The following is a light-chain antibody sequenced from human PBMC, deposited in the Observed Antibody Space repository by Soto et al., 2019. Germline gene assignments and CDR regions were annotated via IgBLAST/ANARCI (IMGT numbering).Light chain of an antibody. CDR3: QQYNNWPLT. J-gene: IGKJ4*01. CDR1: QSISSN. V-gene: IGKV3D-15*01. Sequence: EIVMTQSPATLSVSPGEGATLSCRASQSISSNLAWYQQKPGQSPRLLIFGASTRATDITARFSGSGSGTEFTLTISSLQSEDFAVYYCQQYNNWPLTFGGGTKVDIK. CDR2: GAS.